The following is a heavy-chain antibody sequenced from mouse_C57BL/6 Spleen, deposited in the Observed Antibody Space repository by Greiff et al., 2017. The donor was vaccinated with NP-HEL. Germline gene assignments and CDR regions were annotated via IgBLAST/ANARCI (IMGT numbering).Heavy chain of an antibody. D-gene: IGHD1-1*02. V-gene: IGHV1-59*01. Sequence: VQLQQSGAELVRPGTSVKLSCKASGYTFTSYWMHWVKQRPGQGLEWIGVIDPSDSYTNYNQKFKGKATLTVDTSSSTAYMQLSSLTSEDSAVYYCARKDMAQFYFDYWGQSTTLTVSS. CDR2: IDPSDSYT. J-gene: IGHJ2*01. CDR1: GYTFTSYW. CDR3: ARKDMAQFYFDY.